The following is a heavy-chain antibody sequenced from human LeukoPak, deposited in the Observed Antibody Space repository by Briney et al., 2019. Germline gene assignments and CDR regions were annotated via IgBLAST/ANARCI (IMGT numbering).Heavy chain of an antibody. CDR3: ARAYYYDSSGYFLAMYYYYMDV. CDR2: IKQDGSEK. D-gene: IGHD3-22*01. J-gene: IGHJ6*03. V-gene: IGHV3-7*01. CDR1: GFTFSSYW. Sequence: GGSLRLSCAASGFTFSSYWMSWVRQAPGKGLEWVANIKQDGSEKYYVDSVKGRFTISRDNAKNSLYLQMNSLRAEDTAVYYCARAYYYDSSGYFLAMYYYYMDVWGKGTTVTVSS.